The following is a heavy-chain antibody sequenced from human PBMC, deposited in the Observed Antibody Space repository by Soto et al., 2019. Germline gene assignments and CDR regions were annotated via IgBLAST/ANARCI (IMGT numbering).Heavy chain of an antibody. Sequence: GASVKVSCKASGYTFTTYAMHWVRQAPGQRLEWMGWINTGNGNTKYSQKFQGRVTITRDTSASTAYMEVSSLRSEDTAVYYCARDQWSLGYCSGSSCSPPDYWGQGTPVTVSS. V-gene: IGHV1-3*04. CDR1: GYTFTTYA. CDR2: INTGNGNT. CDR3: ARDQWSLGYCSGSSCSPPDY. D-gene: IGHD2-15*01. J-gene: IGHJ4*02.